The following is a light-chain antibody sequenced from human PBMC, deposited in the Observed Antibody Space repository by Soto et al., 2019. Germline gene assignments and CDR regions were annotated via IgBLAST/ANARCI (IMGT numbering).Light chain of an antibody. CDR1: QSVSSGY. J-gene: IGKJ1*01. V-gene: IGKV3-20*01. CDR2: GAS. Sequence: EIVLTQSPGTLSLSPGERATLSCRASQSVSSGYLAWYQQKPGQAPRLLIYGASSRAAGIPDRFSGSGSGTDFTLTISRLEPEDFAVYYCQEYIQWPPGMFGPGTTVDIK. CDR3: QEYIQWPPGM.